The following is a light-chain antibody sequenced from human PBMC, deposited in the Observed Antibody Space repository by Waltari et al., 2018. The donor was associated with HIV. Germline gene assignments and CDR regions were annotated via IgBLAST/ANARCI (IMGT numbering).Light chain of an antibody. CDR1: KLGNKY. V-gene: IGLV3-1*01. CDR2: SDA. Sequence: YDLTQPPSVSVFPGQTATITCSGDKLGNKYVSWYRQRPGQSPVLVIYSDAKRPSGIPERFSGSNSGSTATLTISGTQAMDEGDYYCQAWDTTTAVFGTGTRVTVL. CDR3: QAWDTTTAV. J-gene: IGLJ1*01.